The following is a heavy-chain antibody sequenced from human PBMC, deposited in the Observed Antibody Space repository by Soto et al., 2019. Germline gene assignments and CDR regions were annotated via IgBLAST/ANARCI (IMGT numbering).Heavy chain of an antibody. D-gene: IGHD1-26*01. CDR3: ARGDRGAFDL. CDR1: GFTFSYYW. J-gene: IGHJ3*01. CDR2: IHSDGSST. Sequence: EVQLVEXGGGLXXXGGXLRLSCAASGFTFSYYWMHWVRQAPGKGLVWVSRIHSDGSSTTYADFVKGRFIISRDNARNTVDLQMNSVRVEDTAVYYCARGDRGAFDLWGQGTVVTVSS. V-gene: IGHV3-74*01.